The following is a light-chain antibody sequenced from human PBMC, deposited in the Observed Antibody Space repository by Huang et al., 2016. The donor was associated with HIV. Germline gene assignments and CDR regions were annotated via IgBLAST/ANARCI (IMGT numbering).Light chain of an antibody. CDR1: QGIGTW. Sequence: DIQLTQSPSSVSASVGDRVTITCRASQGIGTWLAWYQKKPGKAPKLRIYSTSSLQSGVPARFSGSGSGADVTLTISSLQPEDFATYYCQQANSFPYTFGQGTKLEIK. J-gene: IGKJ2*01. V-gene: IGKV1-12*01. CDR3: QQANSFPYT. CDR2: STS.